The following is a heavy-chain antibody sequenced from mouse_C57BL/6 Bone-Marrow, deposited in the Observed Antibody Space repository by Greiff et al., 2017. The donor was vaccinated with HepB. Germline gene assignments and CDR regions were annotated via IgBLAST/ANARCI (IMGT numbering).Heavy chain of an antibody. CDR3: ARGSSYWYFDV. D-gene: IGHD1-1*01. CDR2: IHPNSGST. CDR1: GYTFTSYW. V-gene: IGHV1-64*01. J-gene: IGHJ1*03. Sequence: QVQLKQPGAELVKPGASVKLSCKASGYTFTSYWMHWVKQRLGQGLEWSGMIHPNSGSTNYNAKFKSKATLTVDKSSSTAYMQLSSLTSEDSAVYYCARGSSYWYFDVWCTGTTVTVSS.